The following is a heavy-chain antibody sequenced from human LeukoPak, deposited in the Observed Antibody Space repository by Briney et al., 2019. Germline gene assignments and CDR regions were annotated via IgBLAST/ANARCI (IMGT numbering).Heavy chain of an antibody. J-gene: IGHJ4*02. V-gene: IGHV3-74*01. D-gene: IGHD1-1*01. Sequence: PGGSLRLSCAASGFTFSHSYMHWVRQAPGKGLVWVSRIDNDGGTSYADSVKGRFTISRDNAKNTLYLQLNSLRAEDTALYYCARDLNYNLDFWGQGTLVTVSS. CDR1: GFTFSHSY. CDR2: IDNDGGT. CDR3: ARDLNYNLDF.